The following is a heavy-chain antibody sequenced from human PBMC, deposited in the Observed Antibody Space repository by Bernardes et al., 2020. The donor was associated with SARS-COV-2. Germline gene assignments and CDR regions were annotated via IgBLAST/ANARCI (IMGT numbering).Heavy chain of an antibody. D-gene: IGHD3-16*02. Sequence: SETLSLTCAVYGGSFSGYYWSWIRQPPGKGLEWIGEINHSGSTNYNPSLKSRVTISVDKSKNQFSLKLSSVTAADTAVYYCARGLYRTFDYWGQGTLVTVSS. CDR2: INHSGST. J-gene: IGHJ4*02. CDR3: ARGLYRTFDY. CDR1: GGSFSGYY. V-gene: IGHV4-34*01.